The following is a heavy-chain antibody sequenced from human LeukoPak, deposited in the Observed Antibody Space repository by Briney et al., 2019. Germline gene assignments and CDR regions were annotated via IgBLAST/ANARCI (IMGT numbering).Heavy chain of an antibody. J-gene: IGHJ6*02. D-gene: IGHD2-2*01. CDR3: ARGGIVVVPAATYYYYGMDV. Sequence: SSVKVSCKASGYTFTSYGISWVRQAPGQGLEWMEWISAYNGKTNYAQKLQGRVTMTTDTSTSTAYMELRSLRSDDTAVYYCARGGIVVVPAATYYYYGMDVWGQGTTVTVSS. CDR2: ISAYNGKT. V-gene: IGHV1-18*01. CDR1: GYTFTSYG.